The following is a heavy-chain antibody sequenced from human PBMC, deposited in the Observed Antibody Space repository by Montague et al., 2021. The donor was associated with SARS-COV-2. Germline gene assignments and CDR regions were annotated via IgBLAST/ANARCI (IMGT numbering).Heavy chain of an antibody. V-gene: IGHV4-39*07. CDR3: ARDCQNSYAMDV. CDR2: IFYSGTT. Sequence: SETLSLTCTVSGGSIITTSYYWGWIRQPPGKGLEWIASIFYSGTTYYNPSLRTRVTISVETSKNQFSLTLASVTAADTAIYYCARDCQNSYAMDVWGQGTPVIVSS. CDR1: GGSIITTSYY. J-gene: IGHJ6*02.